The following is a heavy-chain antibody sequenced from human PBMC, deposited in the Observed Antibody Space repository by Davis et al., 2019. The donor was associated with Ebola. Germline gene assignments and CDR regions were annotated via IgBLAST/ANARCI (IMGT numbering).Heavy chain of an antibody. CDR3: ARDEGMGYCSGGSCSD. CDR2: ISYDGSNK. CDR1: GFTFSSYA. V-gene: IGHV3-30-3*01. D-gene: IGHD2-15*01. Sequence: GESLKISCAASGFTFSSYAMHWVRQAPGKGLEWVAVISYDGSNKYYADSVKGRFTISRDNSKNTLYLQMNSLRAEDTAVYYCARDEGMGYCSGGSCSDWGQGTLVTVSS. J-gene: IGHJ4*02.